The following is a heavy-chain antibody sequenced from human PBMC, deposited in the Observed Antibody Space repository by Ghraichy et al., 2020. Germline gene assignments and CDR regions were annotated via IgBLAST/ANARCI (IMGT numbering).Heavy chain of an antibody. CDR1: GFTFSSYA. CDR3: AKGDIYDYVGGSYRFDY. V-gene: IGHV3-23*01. D-gene: IGHD3-16*02. CDR2: ISSSGGST. J-gene: IGHJ4*02. Sequence: GGSLRLSCAASGFTFSSYAMSWVRQAPGKGLEWVSAISSSGGSTYYADSVKGRFTISRDNSKNTLYLQLNSLRAEDTAVYYCAKGDIYDYVGGSYRFDYWGQGTLVTVSS.